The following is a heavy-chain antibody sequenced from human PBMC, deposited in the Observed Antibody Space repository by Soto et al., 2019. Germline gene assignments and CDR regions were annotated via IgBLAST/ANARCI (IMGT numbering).Heavy chain of an antibody. CDR1: GFTFSSDW. Sequence: HPGGSLRLSCAAYGFTFSSDWMSWVRQASGKGLEWVANIKQDGSEKYYVDSVKGRFTISRDNAKNSLYLQMNSLRAEDTAVYYCARDVSRPVLRYFDWLSHGNYYYNYMDVWGKGTTGTVSS. J-gene: IGHJ6*03. V-gene: IGHV3-7*01. CDR3: ARDVSRPVLRYFDWLSHGNYYYNYMDV. D-gene: IGHD3-9*01. CDR2: IKQDGSEK.